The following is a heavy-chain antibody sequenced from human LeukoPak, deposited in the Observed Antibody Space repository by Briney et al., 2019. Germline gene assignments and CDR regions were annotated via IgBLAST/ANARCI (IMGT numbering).Heavy chain of an antibody. CDR2: IYYSGST. Sequence: SETLSLTCTVSVGSVSSGSYYWSWIRQPPGKGLEWIGYIYYSGSTNYNPSLKSRVTISVDTSKNQFSLKLSSVTAADTAVYYCARGGPHYGDLDYWGQGTLVTVSS. J-gene: IGHJ4*02. V-gene: IGHV4-61*01. CDR1: VGSVSSGSYY. CDR3: ARGGPHYGDLDY. D-gene: IGHD4-17*01.